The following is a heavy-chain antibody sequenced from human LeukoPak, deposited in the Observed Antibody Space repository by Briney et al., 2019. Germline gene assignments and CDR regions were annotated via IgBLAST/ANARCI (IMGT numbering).Heavy chain of an antibody. CDR3: ARRDCGSTSCPFDY. CDR1: GGSISNYY. D-gene: IGHD2-2*01. V-gene: IGHV4-4*09. Sequence: SETLSLTCTVSGGSISNYYWSWIRQPPGRGLEWIGYIYTSGSTNYNPSLKSRLTISIDTSKNQFSLKLSAVTAADTAVYYCARRDCGSTSCPFDYWGQGTLATVSS. J-gene: IGHJ4*02. CDR2: IYTSGST.